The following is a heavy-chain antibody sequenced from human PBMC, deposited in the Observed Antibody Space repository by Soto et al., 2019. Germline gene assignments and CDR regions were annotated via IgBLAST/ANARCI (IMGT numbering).Heavy chain of an antibody. V-gene: IGHV4-30-2*01. D-gene: IGHD4-17*01. CDR3: ARFYGDYNHWFDP. CDR1: GDSISSGGYS. Sequence: SETLSLTCAVSGDSISSGGYSWSWIRQPPGKGLEWIGYIYHGGSTYYNPSLKSRVTISIDRSKNQFSLKLSSVTAADTAVYYCARFYGDYNHWFDPWGQGTLVTVS. J-gene: IGHJ5*02. CDR2: IYHGGST.